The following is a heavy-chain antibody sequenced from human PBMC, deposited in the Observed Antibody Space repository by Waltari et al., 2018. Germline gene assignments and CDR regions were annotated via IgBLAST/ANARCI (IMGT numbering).Heavy chain of an antibody. CDR1: GCSIRRHNDY. V-gene: IGHV4-39*01. CDR3: ARIYGSGSPIPSVDY. CDR2: IYHSGST. Sequence: QLQLQESGPGLVKPSETLSLTCTVSGCSIRRHNDYWGWFRQPPGKGLDWVASIYHSGSTYYNPSLKSRVTISVDTSKNQFSLKLTSVTAADTAVYYCARIYGSGSPIPSVDYWGQGTLVTVSS. J-gene: IGHJ4*02. D-gene: IGHD3-10*01.